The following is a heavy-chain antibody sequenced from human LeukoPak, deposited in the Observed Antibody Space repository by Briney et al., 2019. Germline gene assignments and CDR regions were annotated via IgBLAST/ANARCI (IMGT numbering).Heavy chain of an antibody. D-gene: IGHD4-17*01. CDR3: ARGATATTMLFDY. V-gene: IGHV4-34*01. J-gene: IGHJ4*02. CDR2: INHSGST. Sequence: PSETLSLTCAVYGGSFSGYYWSWIRQPPGEGLEWIGEINHSGSTNYNPSLKSRVTISVDTSKHQFSLKLSSVTAADTAVYYCARGATATTMLFDYWGQGTLVTVSS. CDR1: GGSFSGYY.